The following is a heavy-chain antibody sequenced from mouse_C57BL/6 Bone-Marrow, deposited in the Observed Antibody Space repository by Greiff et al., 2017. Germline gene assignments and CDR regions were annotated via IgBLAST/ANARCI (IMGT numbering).Heavy chain of an antibody. J-gene: IGHJ4*01. D-gene: IGHD1-1*01. V-gene: IGHV1-20*01. CDR2: INPYNGDT. CDR1: GYSFTGYF. CDR3: AREGITTVVEGVYAMDY. Sequence: VQLQQSGPELVKPGDSVKISCKASGYSFTGYFMNWVMQSHGKSLEWIGRINPYNGDTFYNQKFKGKATLTVDKSSSTAHMELRSLTSEDSAVYYCAREGITTVVEGVYAMDYWGQGTSVTVSS.